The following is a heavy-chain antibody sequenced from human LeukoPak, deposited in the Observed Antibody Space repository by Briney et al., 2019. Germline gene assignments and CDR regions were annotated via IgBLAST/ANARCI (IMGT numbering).Heavy chain of an antibody. J-gene: IGHJ5*02. CDR3: ARHRQLWFGVVNWFDP. V-gene: IGHV4-4*02. CDR1: GGSISSTNW. Sequence: PSGTLSLTCAVSGGSISSTNWWSWVRQPPGKGLEWIGSIYYSGSTYYNPSLKSRVTISVDTSKNQFSLKLSSVTAADTAVYYCARHRQLWFGVVNWFDPWGQGTLVTVSS. CDR2: IYYSGST. D-gene: IGHD3-10*01.